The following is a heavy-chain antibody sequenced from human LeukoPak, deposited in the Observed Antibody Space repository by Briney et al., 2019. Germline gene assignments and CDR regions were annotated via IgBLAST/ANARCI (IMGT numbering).Heavy chain of an antibody. J-gene: IGHJ3*02. Sequence: PGESLKISCKGSGYSFTSYWIGWVRQAPGKGLEWVANIKQDGSEKYYVDSVKGRFTISRDNAKNSLYLQMNSLRAEDTAVYYCARSGWFDAFDIWGQGTMVTVSS. CDR1: GYSFTSYW. CDR2: IKQDGSEK. CDR3: ARSGWFDAFDI. D-gene: IGHD6-19*01. V-gene: IGHV3-7*01.